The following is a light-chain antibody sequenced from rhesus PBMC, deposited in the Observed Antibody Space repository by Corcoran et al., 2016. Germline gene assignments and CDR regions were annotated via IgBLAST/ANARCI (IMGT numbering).Light chain of an antibody. CDR1: ESVNNE. J-gene: IGKJ3*01. Sequence: DIQMTQSPSSLSASVGDRVTITCMASESVNNELHWYQQKPGTAPRVRIYAEFTLKSGVPSRCTGSGSGTEYTFTISSRQPEDVATYYCLHSPGTPYTFGPGTKVDI. CDR3: LHSPGTPYT. V-gene: IGKV1-74*01. CDR2: AEF.